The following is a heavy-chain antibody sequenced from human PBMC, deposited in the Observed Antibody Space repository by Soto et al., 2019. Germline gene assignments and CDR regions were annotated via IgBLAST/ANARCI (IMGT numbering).Heavy chain of an antibody. J-gene: IGHJ5*01. CDR3: AIGLLVRGAHPDYFDS. V-gene: IGHV6-1*01. CDR2: TYYRSKWYF. D-gene: IGHD3-10*01. CDR1: GDSVSSNTAG. Sequence: PSQTLSLTCAISGDSVSSNTAGWSWIRQSPSRGLEWLGRTYYRSKWYFDYAVSVKSRITINPDTSTNQFSLQLNSVTPDDTAVYYFAIGLLVRGAHPDYFDSWGQGPLVTVSS.